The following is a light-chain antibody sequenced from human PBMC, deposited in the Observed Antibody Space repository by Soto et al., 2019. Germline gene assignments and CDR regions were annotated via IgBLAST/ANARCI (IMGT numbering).Light chain of an antibody. Sequence: EIVITQSPATLSLSPGARATISCRASQRISSNLAWYQQKPGQAPRLLMFRTSSRATGFPARFSGSGSGTEFNLTISSLQSEDFGVYYCQQYNNWPRATFGGGTKVDIK. CDR3: QQYNNWPRAT. V-gene: IGKV3-15*01. CDR1: QRISSN. CDR2: RTS. J-gene: IGKJ4*01.